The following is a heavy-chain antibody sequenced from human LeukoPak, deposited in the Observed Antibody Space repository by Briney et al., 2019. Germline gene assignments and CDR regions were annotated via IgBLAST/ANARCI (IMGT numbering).Heavy chain of an antibody. J-gene: IGHJ3*02. Sequence: GGSLRLSCAASGFTFSSYIMHWVRQAPGKGLERVAVISYDGGNAYYTKSVKGRFTISRDNSENTLFLQMSSLRGEDTAVYYCARDKGTIWNSQNDPFDIWGQGTMVTVSS. D-gene: IGHD1-7*01. CDR3: ARDKGTIWNSQNDPFDI. CDR1: GFTFSSYI. CDR2: ISYDGGNA. V-gene: IGHV3-30*10.